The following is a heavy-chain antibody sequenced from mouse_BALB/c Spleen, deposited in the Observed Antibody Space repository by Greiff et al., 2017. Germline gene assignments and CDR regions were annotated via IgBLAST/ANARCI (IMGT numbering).Heavy chain of an antibody. J-gene: IGHJ3*01. Sequence: QVQLKQSGAELARPGASVKMSCKASGYTFTSYTMHWVKQRPGQGLEWIGYINPSSGYTNYNQKFKDKATLTADKSSSTAYMQLSSLTSEDSAVYYCARSGDMSTTENWGQGTLVTVSA. CDR1: GYTFTSYT. CDR2: INPSSGYT. CDR3: ARSGDMSTTEN. D-gene: IGHD2-4*01. V-gene: IGHV1-4*01.